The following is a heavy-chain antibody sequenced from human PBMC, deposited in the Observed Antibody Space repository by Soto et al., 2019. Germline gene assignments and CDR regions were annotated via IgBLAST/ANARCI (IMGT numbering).Heavy chain of an antibody. CDR1: GFTFSSSA. V-gene: IGHV3-23*01. CDR2: ISGSGGST. J-gene: IGHJ4*02. Sequence: GGSLRLSCAASGFTFSSSAMHWVRQAPGKGLEWVSAISGSGGSTYYADSVKGRFTISRDNSKNTLYLQMNSLRAEDTAVYYCAKEGEHSSGWANFDYWGQGTLVTVSS. D-gene: IGHD6-19*01. CDR3: AKEGEHSSGWANFDY.